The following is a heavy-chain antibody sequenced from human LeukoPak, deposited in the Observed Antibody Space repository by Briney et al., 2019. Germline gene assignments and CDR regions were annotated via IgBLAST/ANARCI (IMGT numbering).Heavy chain of an antibody. Sequence: GGSLRLSCAASGFTFSSYSMNWVRQAPGKGLEWVSSISSSGSYIYYADSVKGRFTISRDHAKNSLYLQMNRLRAEVTAVYYRSRDWGPAGTDYWGQGTLVTVSS. J-gene: IGHJ4*02. CDR3: SRDWGPAGTDY. V-gene: IGHV3-21*01. CDR2: ISSSGSYI. CDR1: GFTFSSYS. D-gene: IGHD6-13*01.